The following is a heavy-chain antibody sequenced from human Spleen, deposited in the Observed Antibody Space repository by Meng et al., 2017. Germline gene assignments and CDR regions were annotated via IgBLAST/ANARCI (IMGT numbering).Heavy chain of an antibody. D-gene: IGHD6-19*01. CDR2: IIPIFGTP. CDR3: ARSPGYRTGWYEAPLDY. Sequence: SVKVSCKSSGDTFSSYGIAWVRQAPGQGLEWMGGIIPIFGTPDYAQKFQGRLTISADRSTSTDYMELTSLRSEDTAVYYCARSPGYRTGWYEAPLDYWGQGTLVTVSS. V-gene: IGHV1-69*06. J-gene: IGHJ4*02. CDR1: GDTFSSYG.